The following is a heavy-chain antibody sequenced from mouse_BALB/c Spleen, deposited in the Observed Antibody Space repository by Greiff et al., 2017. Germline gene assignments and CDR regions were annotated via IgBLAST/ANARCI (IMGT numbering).Heavy chain of an antibody. CDR2: ISYSGST. Sequence: EVKLQESGPGLVKPSQSLSLTCTVTGYSITSDYAWNWIRQFPGNKLEWMGYISYSGSTSYNPSLKSRISITRDTSKNQFFLQLNSVTTEDTATYYCASPYGNFPWFAYWGQGTLVTVSA. D-gene: IGHD2-1*01. J-gene: IGHJ3*01. CDR3: ASPYGNFPWFAY. CDR1: GYSITSDYA. V-gene: IGHV3-2*02.